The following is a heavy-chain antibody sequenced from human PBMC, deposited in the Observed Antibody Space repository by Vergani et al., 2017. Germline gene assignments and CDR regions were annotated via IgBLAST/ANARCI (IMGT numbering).Heavy chain of an antibody. D-gene: IGHD1-14*01. J-gene: IGHJ4*02. Sequence: QVQLQQWGAGLLKPSETLSLTCTVSGGSISSYYWSWIRQPPGKGLEWIGYIYYSGSTNYNPSLKSRVTISVDTSKNQFSLKLSSVTAADTAVYYCARHPEPPPRQQIDYWGQGTLVTVSS. CDR3: ARHPEPPPRQQIDY. CDR2: IYYSGST. CDR1: GGSISSYY. V-gene: IGHV4-59*01.